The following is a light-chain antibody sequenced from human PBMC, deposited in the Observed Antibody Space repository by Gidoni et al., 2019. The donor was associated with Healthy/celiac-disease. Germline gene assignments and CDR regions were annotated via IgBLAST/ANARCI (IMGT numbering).Light chain of an antibody. CDR1: QSISSY. J-gene: IGKJ5*01. CDR2: AAS. V-gene: IGKV1-39*01. CDR3: QQSYSTVT. Sequence: DIPFPQSPSSLSASVGDRVTITCRASQSISSYLNWYQQKPGKAPKLLIYAASSLQSGVPSRFSGSGSGTDFTLTISSLQPEDFATYYCQQSYSTVTFGQGTRLEIK.